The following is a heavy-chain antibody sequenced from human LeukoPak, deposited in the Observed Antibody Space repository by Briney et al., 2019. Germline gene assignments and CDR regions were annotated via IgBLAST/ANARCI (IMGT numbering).Heavy chain of an antibody. CDR1: GGSISSYY. Sequence: SETLSLTCTVSGGSISSYYWSWIRQPPGKGLEWIGYIYYSGSTNYNPSLKSRVTISVDTSKNQFSLKLSSVTAADTAVYYCATSLGYATVTVNYYYGMDVWGQGTTVTVS. V-gene: IGHV4-59*08. J-gene: IGHJ6*02. CDR2: IYYSGST. CDR3: ATSLGYATVTVNYYYGMDV. D-gene: IGHD4-17*01.